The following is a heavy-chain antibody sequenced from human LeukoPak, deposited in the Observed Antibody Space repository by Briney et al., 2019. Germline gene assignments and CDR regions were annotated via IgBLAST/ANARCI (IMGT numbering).Heavy chain of an antibody. CDR1: GGSISSYY. CDR2: IYYSGST. J-gene: IGHJ1*01. V-gene: IGHV4-59*01. D-gene: IGHD2-21*02. Sequence: SETLSLTCTVSGGSISSYYWSWIRQPPGKGLEWIGYIYYSGSTNYNPSLKSRVTISVDTSKNQFSLKLSSVTAADTAVYYCARAGVVVTAKGTAEYFQHWGQGTLVTVSS. CDR3: ARAGVVVTAKGTAEYFQH.